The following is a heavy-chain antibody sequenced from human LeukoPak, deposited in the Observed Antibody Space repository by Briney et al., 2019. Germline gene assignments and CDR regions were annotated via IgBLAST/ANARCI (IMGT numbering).Heavy chain of an antibody. V-gene: IGHV3-53*01. CDR2: IYSSDTT. D-gene: IGHD6-19*01. Sequence: PGGSLRLSCAASGFTVSSKYMSWVRQAPGKGLEWVSVIYSSDTTYYADSVKGRFTISRDNSKNALYLQMNSLRADDTAVYYCAKSGSGWHFDSWGQGILVTVSS. J-gene: IGHJ4*02. CDR1: GFTVSSKY. CDR3: AKSGSGWHFDS.